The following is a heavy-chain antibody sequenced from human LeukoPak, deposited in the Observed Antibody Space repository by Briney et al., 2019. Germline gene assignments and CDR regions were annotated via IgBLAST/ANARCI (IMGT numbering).Heavy chain of an antibody. CDR3: TTALSLAAPGTGYYYYYMDV. V-gene: IGHV3-15*01. CDR1: AFTFSNAW. Sequence: GGSLRLSCAASAFTFSNAWMSWVRQAPGKGLEWVGRIKSKTDGATTDYAAPVKGRFTISRDDSKNTLYLQMNSLKTEDTAVYYCTTALSLAAPGTGYYYYYMDVWGKGTTVTVSS. CDR2: IKSKTDGATT. D-gene: IGHD6-13*01. J-gene: IGHJ6*03.